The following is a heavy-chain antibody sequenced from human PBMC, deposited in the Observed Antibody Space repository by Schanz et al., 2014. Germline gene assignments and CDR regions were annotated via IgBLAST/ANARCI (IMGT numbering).Heavy chain of an antibody. Sequence: QLVESGGGLVQPGGSLRLSCEASGFTFSSFSMNWVRQAPGKGLEWVSVISGSGVTTYYAGSVTGRFTIFRDNSKDTLYLQMNSLRDEDTAIYYCAKGQQRRGTQGDDAFHVWGQGTVVTVSP. D-gene: IGHD3-10*01. CDR3: AKGQQRRGTQGDDAFHV. J-gene: IGHJ3*01. V-gene: IGHV3-23*04. CDR2: ISGSGVTT. CDR1: GFTFSSFS.